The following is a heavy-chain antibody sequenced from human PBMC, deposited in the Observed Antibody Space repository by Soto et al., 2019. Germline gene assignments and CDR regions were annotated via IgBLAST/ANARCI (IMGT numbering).Heavy chain of an antibody. CDR2: ISAYNGNT. V-gene: IGHV1-18*01. D-gene: IGHD5-18*01. Sequence: VKVSCKASCYTFTSYGISWVRQAPGQGLEWMGWISAYNGNTNYAQKLQGRVTMTTDTSTSTAYMELRSLRSDDTAVYYCARVPATVMERMDVWGQGTTVTVSS. CDR3: ARVPATVMERMDV. J-gene: IGHJ6*02. CDR1: CYTFTSYG.